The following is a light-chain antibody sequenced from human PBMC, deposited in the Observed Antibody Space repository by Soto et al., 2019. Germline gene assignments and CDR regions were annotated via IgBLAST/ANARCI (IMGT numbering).Light chain of an antibody. CDR1: QSVSSSY. CDR3: QQYGSSPLT. J-gene: IGKJ4*01. Sequence: FVLTQSPGTLSLSPGERATLCCRTSQSVSSSYLAWYQQKPGLAPRLLIYGASSRATGIPDKFSGSGSGTDFTLTISRLEPEDFAVYYCQQYGSSPLTFGGGTKVDIK. CDR2: GAS. V-gene: IGKV3-20*01.